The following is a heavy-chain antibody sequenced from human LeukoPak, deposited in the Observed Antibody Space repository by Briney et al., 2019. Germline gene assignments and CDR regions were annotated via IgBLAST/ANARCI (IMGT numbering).Heavy chain of an antibody. D-gene: IGHD3-22*01. Sequence: GRSLRLSCAASGFTFDDYAMHWVRQAPGKGLEWVSGNSWNSGSIGYADSVKGRFTTSRDNAKNSLYLQMNSLRAEDMALYYCAKARHCDSSGYFDYWGQGTLVTVSS. V-gene: IGHV3-9*03. J-gene: IGHJ4*02. CDR1: GFTFDDYA. CDR2: NSWNSGSI. CDR3: AKARHCDSSGYFDY.